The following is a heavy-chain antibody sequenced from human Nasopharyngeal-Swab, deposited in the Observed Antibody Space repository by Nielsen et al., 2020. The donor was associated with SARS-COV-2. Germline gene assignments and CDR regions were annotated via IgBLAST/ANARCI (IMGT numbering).Heavy chain of an antibody. CDR3: ARGGSSWPHWYFDL. D-gene: IGHD6-13*01. CDR2: IGVTSSTR. Sequence: GESLKISCAASGFIFSNYNMNWVRQAPGKGLEWVSYIGVTSSTRYYADSLRGRFTISRDNAKNSLYLQMNSLRAEDTAVYYRARGGSSWPHWYFDLWGRGTLVTVSS. J-gene: IGHJ2*01. CDR1: GFIFSNYN. V-gene: IGHV3-48*04.